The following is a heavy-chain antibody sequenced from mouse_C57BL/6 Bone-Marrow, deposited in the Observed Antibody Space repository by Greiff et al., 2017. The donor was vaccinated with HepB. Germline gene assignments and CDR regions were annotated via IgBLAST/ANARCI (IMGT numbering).Heavy chain of an antibody. CDR2: IYPGDGDT. Sequence: VQVVESGPELVKPGASVKISCKASGYAFSSSWMNWVKQRPGKGLEWIGRIYPGDGDTNYNGKFKGKATLTADKSSSTAYMQLSSLTSEDSAVYFCAIYWYFDVWGTGTTVTVSS. CDR3: AIYWYFDV. V-gene: IGHV1-82*01. CDR1: GYAFSSSW. J-gene: IGHJ1*03.